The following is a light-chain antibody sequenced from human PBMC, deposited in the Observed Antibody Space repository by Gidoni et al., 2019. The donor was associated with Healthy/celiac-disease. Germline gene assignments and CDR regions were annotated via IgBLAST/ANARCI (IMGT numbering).Light chain of an antibody. Sequence: SYELPQPPSVSVSTGQTASITCSGDKWRDKYSCGYQQKPGQSTLLVIYPDSKRPSGIPERFSGSSAGNTATLTISGTEARDEADYYWQAWDSITVVFGGGTKLTVL. J-gene: IGLJ2*01. CDR2: PDS. CDR3: QAWDSITVV. CDR1: KWRDKY. V-gene: IGLV3-1*01.